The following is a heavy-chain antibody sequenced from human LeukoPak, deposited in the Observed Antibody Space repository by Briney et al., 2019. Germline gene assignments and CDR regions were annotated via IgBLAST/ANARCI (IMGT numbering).Heavy chain of an antibody. CDR1: GFTFSSYG. CDR2: ISYDGSNK. J-gene: IGHJ4*02. D-gene: IGHD3-10*01. Sequence: GRSLRLSCAASGFTFSSYGMHWVRQAPGKGLEWVAVISYDGSNKYYGDSVKGRFTISRDNSKNTLYLQMNNLRPDDTAVYYCAKGYGRLEYYFDYWGQGALVTVSS. V-gene: IGHV3-30*18. CDR3: AKGYGRLEYYFDY.